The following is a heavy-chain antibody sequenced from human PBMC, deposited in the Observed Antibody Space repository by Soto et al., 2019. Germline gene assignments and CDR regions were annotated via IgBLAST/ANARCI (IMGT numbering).Heavy chain of an antibody. CDR3: ARVLSMATIFGWFDP. Sequence: PGGSLRLSCAASGFTFSDYYMSWIRQAPGKGLEWVSYISSSGSTIYYADSVKGRFTISRDNAKNSLYLQMNSLRAEDTAVYYCARVLSMATIFGWFDPWGQGTLVTVSS. J-gene: IGHJ5*02. CDR1: GFTFSDYY. D-gene: IGHD5-12*01. CDR2: ISSSGSTI. V-gene: IGHV3-11*01.